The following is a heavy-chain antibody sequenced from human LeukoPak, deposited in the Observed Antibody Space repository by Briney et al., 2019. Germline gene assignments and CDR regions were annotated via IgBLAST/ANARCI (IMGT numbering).Heavy chain of an antibody. V-gene: IGHV3-23*01. CDR1: GFTFSSYA. Sequence: GGSLRLSCAASGFTFSSYAMSWVRQAPGKGLEWVSAISGSGGSTYYADSVKGRFTISRDNSKNTLYLQMNSLRAEDTAVYYCAKDPNLKSSGLYNWFDPWGQGTLVTVSS. CDR3: AKDPNLKSSGLYNWFDP. J-gene: IGHJ5*02. CDR2: ISGSGGST. D-gene: IGHD3-22*01.